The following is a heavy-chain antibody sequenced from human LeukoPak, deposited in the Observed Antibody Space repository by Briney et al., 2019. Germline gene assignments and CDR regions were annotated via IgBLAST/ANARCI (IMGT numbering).Heavy chain of an antibody. D-gene: IGHD2-15*01. Sequence: ASVKVSCKVSGYTLTELSMHWARQAPGKGLEWMGGFDPEDGETIYAQKFQGRVTMTEDTSTDTAYMELSSLRSEDTAVYYCATAFQVAATYDYWGQGTLVTVSS. CDR2: FDPEDGET. CDR1: GYTLTELS. J-gene: IGHJ4*02. CDR3: ATAFQVAATYDY. V-gene: IGHV1-24*01.